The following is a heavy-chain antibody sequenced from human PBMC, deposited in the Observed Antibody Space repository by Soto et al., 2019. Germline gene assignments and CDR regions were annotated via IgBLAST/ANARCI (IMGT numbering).Heavy chain of an antibody. CDR3: ARVSAYSFDY. CDR1: GFKFSDYS. D-gene: IGHD2-15*01. Sequence: EVQLVESGGGLVQPGGSLRLSCTASGFKFSDYSMNWVRQAPGKGLEWASYIGTSTSTVYYAYSVEGRFSISRDNAKNSLYLQMNSLRAEDTAVYYCARVSAYSFDYWGQGILVTVSP. J-gene: IGHJ4*02. CDR2: IGTSTSTV. V-gene: IGHV3-48*01.